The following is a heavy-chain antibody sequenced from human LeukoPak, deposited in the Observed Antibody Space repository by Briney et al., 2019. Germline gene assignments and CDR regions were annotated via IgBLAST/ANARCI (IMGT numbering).Heavy chain of an antibody. D-gene: IGHD5-24*01. CDR3: VRGMAPLGTFNFQLPLDV. J-gene: IGHJ6*02. Sequence: ASVKVSCKASGYTFNNYDINWVRQTPGQGPEWMGWMNPNSGNTGYAQKFQGRFTLTRETFISTAYMELSSLRSDDTAGYYCVRGMAPLGTFNFQLPLDVWGQRTMVTVSS. CDR1: GYTFNNYD. V-gene: IGHV1-8*01. CDR2: MNPNSGNT.